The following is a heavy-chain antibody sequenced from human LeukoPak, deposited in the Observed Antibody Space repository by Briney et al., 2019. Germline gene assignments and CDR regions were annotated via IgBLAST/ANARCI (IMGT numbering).Heavy chain of an antibody. V-gene: IGHV3-23*01. CDR1: GFTFSSYP. CDR3: AARPRMPPRFDY. CDR2: ISNGGGSP. J-gene: IGHJ4*02. Sequence: GGSLRLSCAGSGFTFSSYPMSWVRQAPGKGLQWVSAISNGGGSPYYADSVKGRFTISRDNSKSTLYLQMNSLRAEDTAIYYCAARPRMPPRFDYWGQGALVTVSS. D-gene: IGHD1-14*01.